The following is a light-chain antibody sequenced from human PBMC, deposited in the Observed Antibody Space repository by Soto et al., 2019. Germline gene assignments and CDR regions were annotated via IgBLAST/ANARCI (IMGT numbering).Light chain of an antibody. V-gene: IGKV3-20*01. Sequence: ENVFTPSPVTPSLSPGERATLSCRASQSVNSNSLAWYQQKPGQAPRLLIYGASNRATGIPDRFSGSGSGTDFTLTISRLEPEDFAVYYCQQYGSSGTFGQGTKVDIK. CDR1: QSVNSNS. J-gene: IGKJ1*01. CDR2: GAS. CDR3: QQYGSSGT.